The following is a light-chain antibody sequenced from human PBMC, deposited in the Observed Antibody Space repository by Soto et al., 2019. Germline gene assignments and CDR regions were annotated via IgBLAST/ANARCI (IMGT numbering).Light chain of an antibody. CDR1: QSVSSSY. Sequence: EIVLTQSPGTLSLSPGEIATLSCRASQSVSSSYLAWYQQKPGQAPRLIIYGASTRATGIPARFSGSWSGTECTLTISSLQSEDFAVYYCQQYNNWPRTLGPGTKVDIK. CDR2: GAS. V-gene: IGKV3-15*01. CDR3: QQYNNWPRT. J-gene: IGKJ3*01.